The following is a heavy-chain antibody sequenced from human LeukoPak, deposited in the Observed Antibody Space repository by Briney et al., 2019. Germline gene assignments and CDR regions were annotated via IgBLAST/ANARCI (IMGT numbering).Heavy chain of an antibody. CDR2: INHSGST. CDR1: GGSFSGYY. CDR3: ARSIVVVPAASCWFDP. Sequence: SETLSLTCAVYGGSFSGYYWSWIRQPPGKGLEWIGEINHSGSTNYNPSLKSRVTISVDTSKNQFSLKLSSVTAADTAVYYCARSIVVVPAASCWFDPWGQGTLVTVSS. D-gene: IGHD2-2*01. J-gene: IGHJ5*02. V-gene: IGHV4-34*01.